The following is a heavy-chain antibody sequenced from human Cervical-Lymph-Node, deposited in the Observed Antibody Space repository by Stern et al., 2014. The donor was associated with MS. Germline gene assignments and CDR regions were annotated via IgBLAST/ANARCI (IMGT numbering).Heavy chain of an antibody. CDR1: GFTFNNAW. CDR2: IKGKSDGGTE. V-gene: IGHV3-15*05. CDR3: TARGYFFDNSGYSSFDY. J-gene: IGHJ4*02. Sequence: EVQLVESGGGLIKPGGSLTLSCAASGFTFNNAWMHWVRQAPGQGLEWVGRIKGKSDGGTEDYSAPGQGRFASARDDSKTTLYLKMNSLKIEDTAVYYCTARGYFFDNSGYSSFDYWGQGTLVTVSS. D-gene: IGHD3-22*01.